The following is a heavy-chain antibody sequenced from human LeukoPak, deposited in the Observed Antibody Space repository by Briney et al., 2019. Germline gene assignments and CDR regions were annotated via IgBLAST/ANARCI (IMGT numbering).Heavy chain of an antibody. V-gene: IGHV4-39*01. J-gene: IGHJ6*03. CDR2: TYYSGST. CDR3: ASSPGAARPLHYYMDV. Sequence: ETLSLTCTVSGGSISSSSYYWGWVRQPPGKGLEWIGSTYYSGSTYYNPSLKSRVTISVDTSKNQFSLKLSSVTAADTAVYYCASSPGAARPLHYYMDVWGKGTTVTVSS. CDR1: GGSISSSSYY. D-gene: IGHD6-6*01.